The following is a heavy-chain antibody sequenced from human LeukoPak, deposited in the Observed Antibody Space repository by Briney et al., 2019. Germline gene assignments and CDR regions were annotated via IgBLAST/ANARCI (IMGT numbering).Heavy chain of an antibody. D-gene: IGHD3-22*01. J-gene: IGHJ4*02. Sequence: SETLSLTCAVSGGSIRSGNSYWSWIRQPGGKGLEWIGRIDTSGSTKYNPSVKCRVTISIDTAKNQFSLELSSVTAADTAVYYCAKENMFYHDSRGYYLSYYFDYWGQGTLVTVSS. CDR3: AKENMFYHDSRGYYLSYYFDY. CDR2: IDTSGST. CDR1: GGSIRSGNSY. V-gene: IGHV4-61*02.